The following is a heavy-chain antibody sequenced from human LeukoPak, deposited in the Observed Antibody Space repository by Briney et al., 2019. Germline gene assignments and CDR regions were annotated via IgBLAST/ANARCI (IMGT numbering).Heavy chain of an antibody. CDR2: IKPEGSAQ. CDR3: ARPYGVGWSGLEH. CDR1: GFTFNNYW. J-gene: IGHJ4*02. Sequence: GGSLRISCAASGFTFNNYWMTWVRQAPGKGLEWVANIKPEGSAQYYADSVRGRFTISRDNAKNSVFLHMNSLRAEDTAVYHCARPYGVGWSGLEHWGRGTLVTVSS. V-gene: IGHV3-7*01. D-gene: IGHD6-19*01.